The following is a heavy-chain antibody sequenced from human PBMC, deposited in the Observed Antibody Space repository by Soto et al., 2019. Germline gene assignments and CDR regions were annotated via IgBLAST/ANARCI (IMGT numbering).Heavy chain of an antibody. CDR1: GYTFTSYA. D-gene: IGHD3-3*01. CDR2: INAGNGNT. J-gene: IGHJ6*02. V-gene: IGHV1-3*01. Sequence: ASVKVSCKASGYTFTSYAMHWVRQAPGQRLEWMGWINAGNGNTKYSQKFQGRVTITADESTSTAYMELSSLRSEDTAVYYCASRGTIFGVVIIHYYYGMDVWGQGTTVTVSS. CDR3: ASRGTIFGVVIIHYYYGMDV.